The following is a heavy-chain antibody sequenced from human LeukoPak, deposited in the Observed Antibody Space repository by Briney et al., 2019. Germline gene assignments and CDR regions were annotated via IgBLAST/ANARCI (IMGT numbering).Heavy chain of an antibody. J-gene: IGHJ3*02. CDR3: AKGRDGYNFVYDAFDI. D-gene: IGHD5-24*01. Sequence: PGGPLRLSCAASGFTFDDYAMHWVRQAPGKGLEWVSGISWNSGSIGYADSVKGRFTISRDNAKNSLYLQMNSLRAEDTALYYCAKGRDGYNFVYDAFDIWGQGTMVTVSS. V-gene: IGHV3-9*01. CDR1: GFTFDDYA. CDR2: ISWNSGSI.